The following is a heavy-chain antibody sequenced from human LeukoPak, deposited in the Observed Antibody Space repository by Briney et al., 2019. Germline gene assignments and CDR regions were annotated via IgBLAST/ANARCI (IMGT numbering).Heavy chain of an antibody. Sequence: PGGSLRLSCAASGFTFSSYSMNWVRQAPGKGLEWVSSISSSSSYIYYADSVKGRFTISRDNAKNSLYLQMNSLRAEDTAVYYCARVTLNYYDSSGYLDYWGQGTLVTVSS. CDR3: ARVTLNYYDSSGYLDY. CDR2: ISSSSSYI. CDR1: GFTFSSYS. V-gene: IGHV3-21*01. D-gene: IGHD3-22*01. J-gene: IGHJ4*02.